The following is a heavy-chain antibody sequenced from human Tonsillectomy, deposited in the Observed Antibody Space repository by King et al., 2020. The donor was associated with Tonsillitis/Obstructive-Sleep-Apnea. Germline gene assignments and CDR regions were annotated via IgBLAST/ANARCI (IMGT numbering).Heavy chain of an antibody. D-gene: IGHD2-8*01. CDR2: IRSKANSYAT. CDR1: GFTLSGSA. Sequence: VQLVESGGGLVQPGGSLKLSCAASGFTLSGSAMHWVRQASGKGLEWVGRIRSKANSYATAYAASVKGRFTISRDDSKNTAYLQMNSLKTEDTAVYYCTRPGGDCTNGVCYTRFGLHYWGQGTLVTVSS. V-gene: IGHV3-73*02. CDR3: TRPGGDCTNGVCYTRFGLHY. J-gene: IGHJ4*02.